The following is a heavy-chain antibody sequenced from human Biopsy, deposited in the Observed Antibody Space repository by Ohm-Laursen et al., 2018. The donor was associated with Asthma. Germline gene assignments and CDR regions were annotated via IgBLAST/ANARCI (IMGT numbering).Heavy chain of an antibody. D-gene: IGHD2/OR15-2a*01. CDR2: HDHEEGGT. Sequence: SVKVSCKISRYSLTDLSMHWVRQAPGQGLEWMGGHDHEEGGTVNARRFQGRVTMTEDTSTDTAYMELSSLSSDDTAVYYCASDFPKDYVRYNFQFWGQGTAVTVSS. V-gene: IGHV1-24*01. CDR3: ASDFPKDYVRYNFQF. J-gene: IGHJ6*02. CDR1: RYSLTDLS.